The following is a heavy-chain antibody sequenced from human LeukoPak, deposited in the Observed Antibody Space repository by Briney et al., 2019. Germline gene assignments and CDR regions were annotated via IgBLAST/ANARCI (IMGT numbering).Heavy chain of an antibody. CDR1: GGSISSGSYY. J-gene: IGHJ4*02. CDR3: ARSTTVAGYY. V-gene: IGHV4-61*02. CDR2: IYTSGST. D-gene: IGHD6-19*01. Sequence: SETLSLTCTVSGGSISSGSYYWSWIRPPAGKGLEWIGRIYTSGSTNYNPSLKSRVTISVDTPKNQFSLKLSSVTAADTAVYYCARSTTVAGYYWGQGTLVTVSS.